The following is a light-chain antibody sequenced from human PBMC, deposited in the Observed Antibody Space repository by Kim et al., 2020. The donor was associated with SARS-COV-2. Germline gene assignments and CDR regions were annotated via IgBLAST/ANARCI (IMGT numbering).Light chain of an antibody. V-gene: IGKV1-33*01. Sequence: SASVGGRVTITCQAKQDISNFLSWYQQKPGKAPKLLIYDASNLQTGVPSRFSGSGSPTHFTFTITSLQPEDVATYCCLQSGYLPSFGQGTKVDIK. J-gene: IGKJ1*01. CDR1: QDISNF. CDR2: DAS. CDR3: LQSGYLPS.